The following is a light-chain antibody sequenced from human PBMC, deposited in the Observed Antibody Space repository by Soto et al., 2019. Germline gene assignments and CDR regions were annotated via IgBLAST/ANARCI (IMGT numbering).Light chain of an antibody. CDR3: QQYHHYSS. Sequence: DIHMTQSPSTLSASVGDRVTITCRASQSVSNLLAWYQQKPGKAPKLLISKASNWESGVPSRFSGSGSGTHITPIISSLQADDSASYYCQQYHHYSSFGEGTKL. J-gene: IGKJ2*01. V-gene: IGKV1-5*03. CDR1: QSVSNL. CDR2: KAS.